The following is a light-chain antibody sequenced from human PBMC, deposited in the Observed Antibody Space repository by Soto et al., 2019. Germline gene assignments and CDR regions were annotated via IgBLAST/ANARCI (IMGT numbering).Light chain of an antibody. CDR2: GAS. V-gene: IGKV3-15*01. CDR1: QSVRSN. J-gene: IGKJ5*01. Sequence: EVVMTQSPATLSVSPGERATLSCRASQSVRSNLAWYQQKPGQAPRLLIYGASTRATGIPARFSGSGSGTEFTLTITSLQSEDVAVYYCQQSNYWPPITFGQGTRLEIK. CDR3: QQSNYWPPIT.